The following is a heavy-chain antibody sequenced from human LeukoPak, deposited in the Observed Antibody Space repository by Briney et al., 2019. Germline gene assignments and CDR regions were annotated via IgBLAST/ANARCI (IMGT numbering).Heavy chain of an antibody. J-gene: IGHJ4*02. CDR3: ARTPIPYDSSGYYYFDY. CDR2: IVVGSGNT. CDR1: GFTFTSSA. D-gene: IGHD3-22*01. Sequence: SVKVSCKASGFTFTSSAMQWVRQARGQRLEGIGWIVVGSGNTNYAQKFQERVTITRDMSTSTAYMELSSLRSEDTAVYYCARTPIPYDSSGYYYFDYWGQGTLVTVSS. V-gene: IGHV1-58*02.